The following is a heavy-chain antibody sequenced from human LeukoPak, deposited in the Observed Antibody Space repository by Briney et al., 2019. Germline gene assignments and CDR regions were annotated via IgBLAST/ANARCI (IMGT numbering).Heavy chain of an antibody. CDR1: GYTFTGYY. CDR3: ARAYYSDSSGYYYPHFDY. D-gene: IGHD3-22*01. Sequence: ASVKVSCKASGYTFTGYYMHRVRQAPGQGLEWMGWINPNSGGTNYAQKFQGRVTMTRDTSISTAYMELSRLRSDDTAVYYCARAYYSDSSGYYYPHFDYWGQGTLVTVSS. J-gene: IGHJ4*02. V-gene: IGHV1-2*02. CDR2: INPNSGGT.